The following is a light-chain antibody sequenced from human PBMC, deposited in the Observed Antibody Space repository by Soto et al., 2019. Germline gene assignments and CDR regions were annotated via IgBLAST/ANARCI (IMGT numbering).Light chain of an antibody. Sequence: SLLTQPPSASGTPGETVTISCSGSSSNIGSNTVNWYQQLPGTAPNLLIYSNNQRPSGVPDRFSGSKSGTSASLAISGLQSEDEADYYCAAWDDSLNGQVVFGGGTQLTVL. J-gene: IGLJ2*01. V-gene: IGLV1-44*01. CDR1: SSNIGSNT. CDR2: SNN. CDR3: AAWDDSLNGQVV.